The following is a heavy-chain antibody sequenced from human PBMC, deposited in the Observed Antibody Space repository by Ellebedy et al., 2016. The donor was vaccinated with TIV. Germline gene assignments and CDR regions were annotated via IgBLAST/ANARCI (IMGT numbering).Heavy chain of an antibody. Sequence: PGGSLRLSCAASGFTFSDYYMSWIRQAPGKGLEWVSYISSSGSTIYYADSVKGRFTISRDNAKNSLYLQMNSLRAEDTAVYYCAREATYYDFWSGYSPQTNYFDYWGQGTLVTVSS. D-gene: IGHD3-3*01. J-gene: IGHJ4*02. CDR3: AREATYYDFWSGYSPQTNYFDY. V-gene: IGHV3-11*01. CDR1: GFTFSDYY. CDR2: ISSSGSTI.